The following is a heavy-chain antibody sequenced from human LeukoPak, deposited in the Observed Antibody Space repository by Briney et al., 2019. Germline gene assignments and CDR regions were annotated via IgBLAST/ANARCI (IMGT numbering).Heavy chain of an antibody. CDR2: ISYDGSNK. Sequence: GRSPRLSCAASGFTFSSYAMHWVRQAPGKGLEWVAVISYDGSNKYYADSVKGRFTISRDNSKNTLYLQMNSLRAEDTAVYYCARDNSGYFDYWGQGTLVTVSS. CDR3: ARDNSGYFDY. CDR1: GFTFSSYA. J-gene: IGHJ4*02. V-gene: IGHV3-30*04. D-gene: IGHD3-10*01.